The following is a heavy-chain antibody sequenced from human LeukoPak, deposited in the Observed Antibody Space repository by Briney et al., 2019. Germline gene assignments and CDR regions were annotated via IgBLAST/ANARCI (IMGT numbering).Heavy chain of an antibody. Sequence: GGSLRLSCAASGFIFSGYWMHWGRQAPGKGLVWLSRIKNDGSITSYADSVKGRFTISRDNAKNTLYLQMNSLRVEDTAVYYCTKSDWFDPWGQGILVTVSS. J-gene: IGHJ5*02. V-gene: IGHV3-74*01. CDR1: GFIFSGYW. CDR3: TKSDWFDP. D-gene: IGHD3-3*01. CDR2: IKNDGSIT.